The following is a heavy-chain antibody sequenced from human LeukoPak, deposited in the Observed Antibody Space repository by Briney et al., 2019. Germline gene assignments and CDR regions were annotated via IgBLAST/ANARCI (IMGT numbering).Heavy chain of an antibody. J-gene: IGHJ4*02. CDR3: ARMSDSSGYYKNFDY. V-gene: IGHV1-8*02. Sequence: ASVKVSCKASGGTFSSYAISWVRQAPGQGLEWMGWMNPNSGNTGYAQKFQGRVTMTRDTSTSTVYMELSSLRSEDTAVYYCARMSDSSGYYKNFDYWGQGTLVTVSS. D-gene: IGHD3-22*01. CDR1: GGTFSSYA. CDR2: MNPNSGNT.